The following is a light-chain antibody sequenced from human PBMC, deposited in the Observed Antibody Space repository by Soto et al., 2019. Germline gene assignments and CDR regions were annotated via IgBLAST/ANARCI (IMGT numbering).Light chain of an antibody. CDR2: GAS. V-gene: IGKV3-20*01. Sequence: EIVLTQSPGTLSLSPGEGATLSCRASQSVSSSYLAWYQQKPGQAPRLLIYGASSRATGSPDRFSGSGSGTDFTLTISRLEPEGFAVYYCQQYGSSPTFGQGTTVEIK. CDR1: QSVSSSY. CDR3: QQYGSSPT. J-gene: IGKJ1*01.